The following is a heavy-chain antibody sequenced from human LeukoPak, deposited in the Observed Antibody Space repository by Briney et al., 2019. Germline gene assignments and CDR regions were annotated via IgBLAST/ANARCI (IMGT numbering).Heavy chain of an antibody. Sequence: GGSLRLSCAASGFTFSSYAMHWVRQAPGKGLEWVAVISYDGSNKYYADAVKGRFTISRDNSKNTLYLQMNSLRAEDTAVYYCARDLTVTDYYYSGMDVWGQGTTVTVSS. CDR1: GFTFSSYA. V-gene: IGHV3-30-3*01. J-gene: IGHJ6*02. CDR3: ARDLTVTDYYYSGMDV. CDR2: ISYDGSNK. D-gene: IGHD4-11*01.